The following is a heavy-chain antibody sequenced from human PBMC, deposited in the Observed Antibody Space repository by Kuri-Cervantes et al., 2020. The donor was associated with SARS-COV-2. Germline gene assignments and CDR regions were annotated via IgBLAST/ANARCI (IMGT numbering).Heavy chain of an antibody. Sequence: GESLKISCAASGFTFGSYGMHWVRQAPGKGLEWVAVISYDGSNKYYADSVKGRFTISRDNSKNTLYLQMNSLRAEDTAVYYCAKNRTRNTYYYDSSGYYYGGFDAFDIRGQGTMVTVSS. J-gene: IGHJ3*02. CDR2: ISYDGSNK. CDR1: GFTFGSYG. V-gene: IGHV3-30*18. D-gene: IGHD3-22*01. CDR3: AKNRTRNTYYYDSSGYYYGGFDAFDI.